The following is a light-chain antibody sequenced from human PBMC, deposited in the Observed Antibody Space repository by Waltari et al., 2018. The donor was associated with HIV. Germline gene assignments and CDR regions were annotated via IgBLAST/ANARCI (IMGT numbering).Light chain of an antibody. Sequence: QSVLTQPPSASGTPGQRVAISCSGSSSNIGSTSVTCFQQVSGAAPKLIINSNNQRPSGVPGRFSGSKSGTAGSLAISALQSEDEADYYCAAWDDNRNTVVFGGGTKLTVL. CDR2: SNN. CDR1: SSNIGSTS. CDR3: AAWDDNRNTVV. V-gene: IGLV1-44*01. J-gene: IGLJ2*01.